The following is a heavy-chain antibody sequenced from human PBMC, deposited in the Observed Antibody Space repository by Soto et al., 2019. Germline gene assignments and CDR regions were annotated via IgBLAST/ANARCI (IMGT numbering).Heavy chain of an antibody. CDR2: IYYSGST. CDR3: ARASDSSGDYFDY. Sequence: SETLSLTCTVSGGSISSYYWGWIRQPPGKGLEWIGYIYYSGSTNYNPSLKSRVTISVDTSKNQFSLKLSSVTAADTAVYYCARASDSSGDYFDYWGQGTLVTVSS. V-gene: IGHV4-59*01. CDR1: GGSISSYY. D-gene: IGHD3-22*01. J-gene: IGHJ4*02.